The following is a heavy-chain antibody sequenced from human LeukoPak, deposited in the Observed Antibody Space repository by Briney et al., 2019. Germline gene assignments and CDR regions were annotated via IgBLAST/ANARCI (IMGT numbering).Heavy chain of an antibody. D-gene: IGHD3-22*01. J-gene: IGHJ4*02. CDR1: GYTFTSYG. Sequence: ASVKVSCKASGYTFTSYGISWVRQAPGQGLEWMGWISAYNGNTNYAQKLQGRVTMTTDTSTSTAYMELRSLRSDDTAVYYCARDYRRTYYYDSSGYYSFDYWGQGTLVTVSS. CDR2: ISAYNGNT. V-gene: IGHV1-18*01. CDR3: ARDYRRTYYYDSSGYYSFDY.